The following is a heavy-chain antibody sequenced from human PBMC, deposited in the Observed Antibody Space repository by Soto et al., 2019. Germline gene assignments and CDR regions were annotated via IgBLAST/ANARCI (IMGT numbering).Heavy chain of an antibody. Sequence: GASVKVSCKASGGTFSSSAMQWVRQARGQRLEWIGWIVVGSGNTNYAQKFQERVTITRDMSTSTAYMELSSLRSEDTAVYYCAASGGSGSYYIDYWGQGTLVTVSS. J-gene: IGHJ4*02. CDR2: IVVGSGNT. V-gene: IGHV1-58*02. D-gene: IGHD3-10*01. CDR1: GGTFSSSA. CDR3: AASGGSGSYYIDY.